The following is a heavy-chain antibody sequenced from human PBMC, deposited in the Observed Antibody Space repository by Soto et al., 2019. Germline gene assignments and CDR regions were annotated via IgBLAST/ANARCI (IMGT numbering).Heavy chain of an antibody. CDR3: ARRRWKLRYFDWLFHIDY. J-gene: IGHJ4*02. CDR1: GGSFSGYY. D-gene: IGHD3-9*01. CDR2: INHSGST. Sequence: SETLSLTCAVYGGSFSGYYWSWIRQPPGKGLEWIGEINHSGSTNYNPSLKSRVTISVDTSKNQFSLKLSSVTAADTAVYYCARRRWKLRYFDWLFHIDYWGRGTLVT. V-gene: IGHV4-34*01.